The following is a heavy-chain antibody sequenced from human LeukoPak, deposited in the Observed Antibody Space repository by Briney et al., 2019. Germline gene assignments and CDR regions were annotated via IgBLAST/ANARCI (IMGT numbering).Heavy chain of an antibody. V-gene: IGHV4-59*01. Sequence: PSETLSLTCTVSGGSISSYYWSWIRQPPGKGLEWIGYIYYSGSTNYNPSLKSRVTISVDTSKNQFSLKLSSVTAADTAVYFCAGAAQRYYXXXXXYXXXXYXGQGTLVTVSS. CDR2: IYYSGST. J-gene: IGHJ4*02. D-gene: IGHD3-10*01. CDR1: GGSISSYY. CDR3: AGAAQRYYXXXXXYXXXXY.